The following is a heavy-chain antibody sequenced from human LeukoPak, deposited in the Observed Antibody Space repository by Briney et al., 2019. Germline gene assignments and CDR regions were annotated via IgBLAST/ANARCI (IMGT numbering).Heavy chain of an antibody. Sequence: SETLSLTCTVSGASISDYYWTWIRQPAGKGLEWIGRFYISVTTNYNPSLKSRVTMSVDTSKNQFSLKLSSVTAADTAVYYCARHFTSYSSSWYYFDYWGQGTLVTVSS. J-gene: IGHJ4*02. V-gene: IGHV4-4*07. CDR1: GASISDYY. CDR3: ARHFTSYSSSWYYFDY. CDR2: FYISVTT. D-gene: IGHD6-13*01.